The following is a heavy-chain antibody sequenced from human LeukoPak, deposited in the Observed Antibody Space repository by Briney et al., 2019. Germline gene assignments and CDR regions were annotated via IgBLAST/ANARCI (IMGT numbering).Heavy chain of an antibody. J-gene: IGHJ4*02. CDR3: ARWHRTTMVRDAHFDY. D-gene: IGHD3-10*01. CDR1: GFTFSSYA. V-gene: IGHV3-30*14. CDR2: ISYDGSNK. Sequence: GGSLRLSCAASGFTFSSYAMHWVRQAPGKGLEWVAVISYDGSNKYYADSVKGRFTISRDNSKNTLYLQMNSLRAEDTAVYYCARWHRTTMVRDAHFDYWGQGTLVTVSS.